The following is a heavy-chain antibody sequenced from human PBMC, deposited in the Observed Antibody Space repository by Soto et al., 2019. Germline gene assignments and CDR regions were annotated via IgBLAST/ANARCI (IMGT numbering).Heavy chain of an antibody. Sequence: ASVKVSCKASGYTFTSYAMHWVRQAPGQRLEWMGWINAGNGNTKYSQKFQGRVTITRDTSASTAYMELSSLRSEDAAVYYCAREPYDFWSGSGMDVWGQGTTVTVSS. CDR1: GYTFTSYA. J-gene: IGHJ6*02. CDR3: AREPYDFWSGSGMDV. D-gene: IGHD3-3*01. V-gene: IGHV1-3*01. CDR2: INAGNGNT.